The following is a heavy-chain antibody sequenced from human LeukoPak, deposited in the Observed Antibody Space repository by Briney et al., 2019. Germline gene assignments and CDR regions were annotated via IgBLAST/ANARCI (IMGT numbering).Heavy chain of an antibody. CDR1: GFTFSSYW. D-gene: IGHD6-13*01. CDR3: ASSSSWSDAFDI. Sequence: PGGSLRLSCVASGFTFSSYWMHWVRQDPRKGLEWVSYISSSSSTIYYADSVKGRFTISRDNAKNSLYLQMNSLRAKDTAVYYCASSSSWSDAFDIWGQGTMVTVSS. J-gene: IGHJ3*02. V-gene: IGHV3-48*04. CDR2: ISSSSSTI.